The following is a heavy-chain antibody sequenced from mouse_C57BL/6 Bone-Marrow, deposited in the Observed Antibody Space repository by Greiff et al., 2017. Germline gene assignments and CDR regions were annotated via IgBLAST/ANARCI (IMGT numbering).Heavy chain of an antibody. CDR3: ARQQLGRFAY. D-gene: IGHD4-1*02. J-gene: IGHJ3*01. CDR1: GFTFSSYG. V-gene: IGHV5-6*01. Sequence: EVHLVESGGDLVKPGGSLKLSCAASGFTFSSYGMSWVRQTPDTRLEWVATISSGGSYTYYPDSVKGRFTISRDNAKNTLYLQMSSLKSEDTAMYYCARQQLGRFAYWGKGTLVTVSA. CDR2: ISSGGSYT.